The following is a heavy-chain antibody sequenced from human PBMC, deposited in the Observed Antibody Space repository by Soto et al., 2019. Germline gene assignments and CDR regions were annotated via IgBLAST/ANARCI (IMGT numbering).Heavy chain of an antibody. D-gene: IGHD1-26*01. V-gene: IGHV3-53*02. CDR3: VRAPSGTYALQY. CDR1: GFTVSTNY. J-gene: IGHJ4*02. CDR2: IYSSGNT. Sequence: EVLLVETGGGLIQPGGSLRLSCAASGFTVSTNYMTWVRQAPGKGLEWVSLIYSSGNTYYADSVKGRFAISRDNSKNTLYLQMNSLRADDTAVYYCVRAPSGTYALQYWGQGTLVSVSS.